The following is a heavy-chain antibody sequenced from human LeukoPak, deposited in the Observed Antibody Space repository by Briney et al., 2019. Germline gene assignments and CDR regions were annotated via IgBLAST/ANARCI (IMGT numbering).Heavy chain of an antibody. J-gene: IGHJ4*02. V-gene: IGHV1-58*02. CDR1: GLTFSTSA. Sequence: VASVKVSCKASGLTFSTSAMQWVRQTRGQRLEWIGWTVLGSGDTNYAQSLKERVTITRDMSTSTAYMEVSSLRSEDTAMYYCAAGFSNHGYIYWGQGTLVTVSS. CDR2: TVLGSGDT. D-gene: IGHD6-13*01. CDR3: AAGFSNHGYIY.